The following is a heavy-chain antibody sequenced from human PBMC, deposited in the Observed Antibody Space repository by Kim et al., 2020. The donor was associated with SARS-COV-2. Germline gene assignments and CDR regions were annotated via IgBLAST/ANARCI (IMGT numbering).Heavy chain of an antibody. CDR3: ARDDRRYNSGWYLDLDY. V-gene: IGHV1-46*01. J-gene: IGHJ4*02. D-gene: IGHD6-19*01. Sequence: KFRGRLTMTRDTSTSTIYMELSSLTSEDTAFYYCARDDRRYNSGWYLDLDYWGQGTLVTVSS.